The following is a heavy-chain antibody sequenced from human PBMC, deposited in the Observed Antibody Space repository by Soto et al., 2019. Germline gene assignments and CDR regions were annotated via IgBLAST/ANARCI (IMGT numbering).Heavy chain of an antibody. CDR1: GYTFTSYY. D-gene: IGHD2-15*01. CDR3: ARDSYCIGGSDPRAHCDMGVRLDH. V-gene: IGHV1-46*03. Sequence: QVQLVQSGAEVKKPGASVKVSCKASGYTFTSYYMHWVRQAPGQGLEWMGIINPSGGSTSYAQTYQGRVTMTRHTATSTVYMELSSLRSEDTAVYYCARDSYCIGGSDPRAHCDMGVRLDHWGQGTLVTVSS. CDR2: INPSGGST. J-gene: IGHJ4*02.